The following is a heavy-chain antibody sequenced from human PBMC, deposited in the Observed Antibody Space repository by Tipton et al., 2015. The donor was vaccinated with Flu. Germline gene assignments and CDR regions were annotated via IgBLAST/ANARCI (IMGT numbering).Heavy chain of an antibody. CDR1: GGSISSGSYY. J-gene: IGHJ5*02. CDR3: ARQGEGSRPDYYDSSGFDP. D-gene: IGHD3-22*01. Sequence: TLSLTCTVSGGSISSGSYYWNWIRQPAGKRLEWIGRIYTSGSTNYNPSLKSRVTMSVDTSKNQFSLKLSSVTAADTAVYYCARQGEGSRPDYYDSSGFDPWGQGTLVTVSS. CDR2: IYTSGST. V-gene: IGHV4-61*02.